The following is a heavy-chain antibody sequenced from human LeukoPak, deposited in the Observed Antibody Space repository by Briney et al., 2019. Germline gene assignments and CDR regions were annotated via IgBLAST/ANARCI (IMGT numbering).Heavy chain of an antibody. V-gene: IGHV3-23*01. CDR3: AKDGPQEDYDSSGYLDY. CDR1: GFTFSSYA. J-gene: IGHJ4*02. Sequence: GGSLRLSCAASGFTFSSYAMSWVRQAPGKGLEGVSAISGSGGSTDYADSVKGRFTSSRDTSKNTLYLQMNSLRAEDTAVYYCAKDGPQEDYDSSGYLDYWGQGTLVTVSS. CDR2: ISGSGGST. D-gene: IGHD3-22*01.